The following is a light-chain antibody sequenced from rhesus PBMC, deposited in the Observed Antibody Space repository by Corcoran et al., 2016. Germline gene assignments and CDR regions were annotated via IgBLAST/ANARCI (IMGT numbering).Light chain of an antibody. CDR2: EVS. V-gene: IGKV2-104*02. CDR1: QSLLDSEDGNTY. J-gene: IGKJ1*01. CDR3: MQGIEFPWT. Sequence: DIVMTQTPLSLPVTPGEPASISCRSSQSLLDSEDGNTYLDWYMQKPGHSPQLLIYEVSKRASGVPDRFSVSGSDTAFTLKISRVEAEDVGVYYCMQGIEFPWTFGQGTKVEIK.